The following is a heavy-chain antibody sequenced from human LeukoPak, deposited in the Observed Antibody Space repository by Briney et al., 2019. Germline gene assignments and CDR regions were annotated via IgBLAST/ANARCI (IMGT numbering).Heavy chain of an antibody. D-gene: IGHD6-25*01. CDR1: GFTFSSYE. CDR3: ATYGSGWSLGN. J-gene: IGHJ4*02. V-gene: IGHV3-7*02. CDR2: INQDGSER. Sequence: GGSLRLSCAASGFTFSSYEMNWVRQAPGKGLEWVAKINQDGSERYYVDSVKGRFIISRDNPKNSLYLQMNSLRVEDSAVFYCATYGSGWSLGNWGQGTLVTVCS.